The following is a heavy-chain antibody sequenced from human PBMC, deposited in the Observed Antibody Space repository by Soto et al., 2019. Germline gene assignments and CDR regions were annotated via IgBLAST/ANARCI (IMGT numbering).Heavy chain of an antibody. CDR2: INHSGST. CDR3: ARDKITGLFDY. J-gene: IGHJ4*02. Sequence: QVQLQQWGAGLLKPSETLSPTCAVYGGSFSGYYWTWIRQPPGTGLEWIGEINHSGSTNYNPSLKSRVTRSVDTSKNQFSLKLTSVTAADTAVYYCARDKITGLFDYWGQGTLVTV. V-gene: IGHV4-34*01. CDR1: GGSFSGYY. D-gene: IGHD2-8*02.